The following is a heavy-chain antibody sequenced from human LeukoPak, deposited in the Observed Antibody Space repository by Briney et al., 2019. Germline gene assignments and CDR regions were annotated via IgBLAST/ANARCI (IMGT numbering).Heavy chain of an antibody. CDR2: ISAYNGNT. CDR1: GYTSTSYG. D-gene: IGHD3-16*02. Sequence: ASVKVSCKASGYTSTSYGVSWVRQAPGQGLEWRGGISAYNGNTNYAQKLQGRVTMTTDTSTSTAYMELRSLRSDDTAVYYCARDGGYYDYVWGSYPSYRGQGTLVTVSS. V-gene: IGHV1-18*01. J-gene: IGHJ4*02. CDR3: ARDGGYYDYVWGSYPSY.